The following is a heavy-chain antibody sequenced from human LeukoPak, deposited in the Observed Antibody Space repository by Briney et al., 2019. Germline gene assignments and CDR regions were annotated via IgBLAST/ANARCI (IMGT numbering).Heavy chain of an antibody. CDR2: IISDGSGT. J-gene: IGHJ4*02. V-gene: IGHV3-74*01. Sequence: PGGSLRLSCAASGFTSSNHWMHWVRQTPGKGLVWVSRIISDGSGTSYADSVKGRFTISRDNAKNTLYLQMNSLRAEDTAVYYCARDGSLPDYWGQGTLVTVSS. CDR3: ARDGSLPDY. CDR1: GFTSSNHW.